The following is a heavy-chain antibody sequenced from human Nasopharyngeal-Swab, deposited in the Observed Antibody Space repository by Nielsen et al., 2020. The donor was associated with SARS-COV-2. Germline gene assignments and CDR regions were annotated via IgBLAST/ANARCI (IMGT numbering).Heavy chain of an antibody. CDR3: ARDGIRLWEVVKSDH. V-gene: IGHV3-11*01. Sequence: GESLKISCAASGFTFSDCLMSWIRQAPGKGLEWVSYISGSGGTIYYADSVKGRFTISRDNAKNSLFLHMNSLRAEDTAVYYCARDGIRLWEVVKSDHWGQGTLVSVSS. D-gene: IGHD2-2*01. CDR2: ISGSGGTI. J-gene: IGHJ4*02. CDR1: GFTFSDCL.